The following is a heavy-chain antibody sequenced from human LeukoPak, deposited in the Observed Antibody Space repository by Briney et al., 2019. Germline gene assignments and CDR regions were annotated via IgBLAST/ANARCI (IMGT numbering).Heavy chain of an antibody. D-gene: IGHD2-2*03. V-gene: IGHV1-18*01. CDR2: INTHNGDT. Sequence: ASVKVSCKASGYTFTSYGITWVRQAPGQGLEWMGWINTHNGDTNYAQKLQGRVTMTTDTSTSTAYMELRSLRSDDTAVYYCARDGYRLSGYFYYMDVWGKGTTVTVSS. CDR3: ARDGYRLSGYFYYMDV. CDR1: GYTFTSYG. J-gene: IGHJ6*03.